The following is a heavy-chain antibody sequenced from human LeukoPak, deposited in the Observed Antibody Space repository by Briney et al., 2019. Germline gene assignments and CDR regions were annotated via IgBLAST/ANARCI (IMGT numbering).Heavy chain of an antibody. CDR2: IYYSGST. CDR3: ARASEDYYYYYMDV. V-gene: IGHV4-59*01. Sequence: SETLSLTCAVYGGSFSGYYWSWIRQPPGKGLQWIGYIYYSGSTIYNPSLKSRVTISVDTSKNQSSLKLSSVTAADTAVYYCARASEDYYYYYMDVWGKGTTVTISS. CDR1: GGSFSGYY. D-gene: IGHD1-14*01. J-gene: IGHJ6*03.